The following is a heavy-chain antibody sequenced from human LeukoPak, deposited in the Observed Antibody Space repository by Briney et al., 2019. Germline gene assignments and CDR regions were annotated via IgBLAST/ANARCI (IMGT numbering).Heavy chain of an antibody. CDR3: TRERVLGYYYYMDV. D-gene: IGHD6-6*01. J-gene: IGHJ6*03. CDR2: IYYSGST. CDR1: GGSISGYY. V-gene: IGHV4-59*12. Sequence: SETLSLTCTVSGGSISGYYWSWIRQPPGKGLEWIGYIYYSGSTNYNPSLKSRVTISVDTSKNQFSLKLSSVTAADTAVYYCTRERVLGYYYYMDVWGKGTTVTVSS.